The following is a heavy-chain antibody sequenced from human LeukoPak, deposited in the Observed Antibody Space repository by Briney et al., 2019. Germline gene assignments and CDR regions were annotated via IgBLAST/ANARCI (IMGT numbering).Heavy chain of an antibody. CDR1: GFTFSNYW. J-gene: IGHJ6*03. CDR3: ARVDTAMVYYYYMDV. D-gene: IGHD5-18*01. CDR2: INSDESTT. V-gene: IGHV3-74*01. Sequence: GGSLRLSCAASGFTFSNYWMHWVRQAPGKGLVWVSRINSDESTTNYADSVKGRFTISRDNAKNTLYLQMNSLRAEDTAVYYCARVDTAMVYYYYMDVWGKGTTVTVSS.